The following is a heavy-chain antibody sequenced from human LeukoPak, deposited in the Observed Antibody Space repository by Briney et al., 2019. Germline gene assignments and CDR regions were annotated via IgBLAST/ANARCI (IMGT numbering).Heavy chain of an antibody. CDR2: ISGSGTGT. V-gene: IGHV3-23*01. CDR3: AKDLSGSD. J-gene: IGHJ4*02. D-gene: IGHD1-26*01. CDR1: GFAFSSNV. Sequence: GGSLRLSCAASGFAFSSNVMGWVRQAPGKGLEWVSTISGSGTGTYYADSVKGRFTISRDNSKNTLYLQMNSLRAEDTAIYYCAKDLSGSDWGQGTLVTASS.